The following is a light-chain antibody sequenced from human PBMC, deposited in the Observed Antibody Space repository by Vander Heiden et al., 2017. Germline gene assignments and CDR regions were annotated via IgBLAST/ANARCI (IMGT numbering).Light chain of an antibody. J-gene: IGKJ5*01. Sequence: DIVMTQSPATLSLSPGETGTLSCRASQSISSNLAWYQQKPGQAPKLFIYGASSRATGIPVRFSGSGSGTEFTLTISSLQSEDVAVYYCQQYNNWPLTFGQGTRLEIK. V-gene: IGKV3-15*01. CDR2: GAS. CDR1: QSISSN. CDR3: QQYNNWPLT.